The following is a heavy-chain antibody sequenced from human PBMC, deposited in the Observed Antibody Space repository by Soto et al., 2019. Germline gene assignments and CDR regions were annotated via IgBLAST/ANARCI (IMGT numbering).Heavy chain of an antibody. D-gene: IGHD3-3*01. J-gene: IGHJ6*02. CDR2: MSGGGETT. CDR3: AKDSWAIFGVPAGEYYAMDV. V-gene: IGHV3-23*01. CDR1: GLTFSSYA. Sequence: PGGSLRLSCAASGLTFSSYAMTWVRQAPGKGLEWVSAMSGGGETTYYADSVKGRFTISRDNSRNTLYLQMNSLRAEDTAAYYCAKDSWAIFGVPAGEYYAMDVWGQGTTVTVSS.